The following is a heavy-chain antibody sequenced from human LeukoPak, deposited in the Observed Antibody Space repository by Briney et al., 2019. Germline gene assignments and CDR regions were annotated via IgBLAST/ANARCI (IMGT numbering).Heavy chain of an antibody. CDR2: IDYSGST. V-gene: IGHV4-59*08. D-gene: IGHD3-16*02. CDR1: GGFIIGYY. CDR3: ATGRSYDNVWGSSRPSFDF. Sequence: SETLSPTCTVSGGFIIGYYWSWIRQPPGKGLEWIGYIDYSGSTNYNPSLKSRVTISIDTSKNQFSLKLSSVTAADTAVYHCATGRSYDNVWGSSRPSFDFWGQGTLATVSS. J-gene: IGHJ4*02.